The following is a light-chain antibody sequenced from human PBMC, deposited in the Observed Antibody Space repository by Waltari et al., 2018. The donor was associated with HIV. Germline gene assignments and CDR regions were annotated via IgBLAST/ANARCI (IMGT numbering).Light chain of an antibody. Sequence: SYVLTQPPSVSVAPGAAATISCGAWNIGGKSGHWYKQQPGQAPVLVTRYNSDRPSGITDRISGSNSGHTATLTITSVEAGDEATYYCQVWDSSNEHVVFGGGTELTVL. CDR3: QVWDSSNEHVV. CDR2: YNS. V-gene: IGLV3-21*04. J-gene: IGLJ3*02. CDR1: NIGGKS.